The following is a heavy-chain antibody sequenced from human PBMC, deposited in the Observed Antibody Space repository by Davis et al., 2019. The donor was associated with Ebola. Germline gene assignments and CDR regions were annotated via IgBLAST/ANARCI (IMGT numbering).Heavy chain of an antibody. D-gene: IGHD2-8*01. CDR2: INHSGST. CDR1: GGSISSSSYY. Sequence: SETLSLTCTVSGGSISSSSYYWSWIRQPPGKGLEWIGEINHSGSTNYNPSLKSRVTTSVDTSKNQFSLKLSSVTAADTAVYYCARGLRVGYCTNGVCNSVEASFDYWGQGTLVTVSS. CDR3: ARGLRVGYCTNGVCNSVEASFDY. J-gene: IGHJ4*02. V-gene: IGHV4-39*07.